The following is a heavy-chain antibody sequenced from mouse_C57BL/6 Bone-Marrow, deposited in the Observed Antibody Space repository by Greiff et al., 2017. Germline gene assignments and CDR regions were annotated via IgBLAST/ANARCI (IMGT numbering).Heavy chain of an antibody. V-gene: IGHV5-6*01. Sequence: EVKLVESGGDLVKPGGSLKLSCAASGFTFSSYGMSWVRQTPDKRLEWVATISSGGSYTYYPDSVKGRFTISRDNAKNTLYLQMSSLKSADTAMYYCARPPICYGNYGFAYWGQGTLVTVSA. J-gene: IGHJ3*01. CDR1: GFTFSSYG. CDR2: ISSGGSYT. D-gene: IGHD2-1*01. CDR3: ARPPICYGNYGFAY.